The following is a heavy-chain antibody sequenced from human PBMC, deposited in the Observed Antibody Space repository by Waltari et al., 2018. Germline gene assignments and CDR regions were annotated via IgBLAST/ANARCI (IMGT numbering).Heavy chain of an antibody. D-gene: IGHD2-15*01. J-gene: IGHJ4*02. CDR3: ARDRGRGLYLDS. Sequence: QLQLQESCPGLVKPSGTLSLTCVVSGDSMISNYFWGLVRPSPGKGLEWIGQVDRRGRTNYSPSLASRVIMSLDTSINHFSLNMHSATAADTAVYYCARDRGRGLYLDSWGRGILVSVSP. CDR1: GDSMISNYF. V-gene: IGHV4-4*02. CDR2: VDRRGRT.